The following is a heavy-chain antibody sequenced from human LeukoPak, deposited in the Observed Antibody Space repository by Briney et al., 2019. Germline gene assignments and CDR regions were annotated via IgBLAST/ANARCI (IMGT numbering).Heavy chain of an antibody. Sequence: ASVNVSCKASGYTFTVYYMHWGRQAPGQGLEWMGWINPNSGGTNYEQKFQGRVTMTRDTSISTAYMELSRLRSDDTAVYYCARGLHYYDSSGYYYGIDYWGQGTLVTVSS. J-gene: IGHJ4*02. D-gene: IGHD3-22*01. V-gene: IGHV1-2*02. CDR1: GYTFTVYY. CDR3: ARGLHYYDSSGYYYGIDY. CDR2: INPNSGGT.